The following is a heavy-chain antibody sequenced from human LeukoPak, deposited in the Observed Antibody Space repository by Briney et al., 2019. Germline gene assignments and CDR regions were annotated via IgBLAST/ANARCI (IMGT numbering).Heavy chain of an antibody. CDR3: ASPGEAAFDY. CDR1: GFTFSNYC. D-gene: IGHD6-13*01. V-gene: IGHV3-30*03. Sequence: GGSLRLSCAASGFTFSNYCMHWVRQAPGKGLEWVAVISYDGSNKYYADSVKGRFTISRDNSKNTLYLQMNSLRAEDTAVCYCASPGEAAFDYWGQGTLVTVSS. CDR2: ISYDGSNK. J-gene: IGHJ4*02.